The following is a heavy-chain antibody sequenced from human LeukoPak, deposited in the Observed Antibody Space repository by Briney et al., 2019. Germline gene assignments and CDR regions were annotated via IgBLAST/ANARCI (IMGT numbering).Heavy chain of an antibody. D-gene: IGHD2-15*01. J-gene: IGHJ4*02. Sequence: PGGSLRLSCAASGFTFDDYGMSWVRQAPGKGVEWVSGINWNGGSTVYADSVKGRLTISRDNAKNSLYLQMNSLRAEDTALYYCARDGGYCSGGSCFYLDYWGQGTLVTVS. CDR2: INWNGGST. CDR1: GFTFDDYG. CDR3: ARDGGYCSGGSCFYLDY. V-gene: IGHV3-20*04.